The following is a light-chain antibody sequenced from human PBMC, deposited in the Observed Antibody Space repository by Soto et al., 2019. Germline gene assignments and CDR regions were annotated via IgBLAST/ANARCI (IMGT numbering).Light chain of an antibody. V-gene: IGKV3-15*01. CDR2: GAS. J-gene: IGKJ1*01. Sequence: EIVMTQSPATLSVSPGERATLSCRASQSVSSNLAWYQQKPGQAPWLLFYGASTWSAGIPARFGGSGCGTEFNLSVSSRHSESLAVYFCKQYNNWWTFGQGTNVE. CDR1: QSVSSN. CDR3: KQYNNWWT.